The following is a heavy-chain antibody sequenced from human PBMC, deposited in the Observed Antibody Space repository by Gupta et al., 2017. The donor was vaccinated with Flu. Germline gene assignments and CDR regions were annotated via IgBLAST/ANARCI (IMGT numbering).Heavy chain of an antibody. J-gene: IGHJ4*02. CDR3: ARQSIAAAASRFDY. CDR2: INHSGST. D-gene: IGHD6-13*01. V-gene: IGHV4-34*01. Sequence: RQPPGKGLEWIGEINHSGSTNYNPSLKSRVTISVDTSKNQFSLKLSSVTAADTAVYYCARQSIAAAASRFDYWGQGTLVTVSS.